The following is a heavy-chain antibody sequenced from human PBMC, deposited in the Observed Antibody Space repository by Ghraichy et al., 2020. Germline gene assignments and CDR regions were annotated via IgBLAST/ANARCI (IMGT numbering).Heavy chain of an antibody. V-gene: IGHV4-34*01. CDR2: INHSGST. CDR1: GGSFSGYY. Sequence: SETLSLTCAVYGGSFSGYYWSWIRQPPGKGLEWIGEINHSGSTNYNPSLKSRVTISVDTSKNQFSLKLSSVTAADTAVYYCARGGTWTTVTLRLWYYMDVWGKGTTVTVSS. CDR3: ARGGTWTTVTLRLWYYMDV. D-gene: IGHD4-11*01. J-gene: IGHJ6*03.